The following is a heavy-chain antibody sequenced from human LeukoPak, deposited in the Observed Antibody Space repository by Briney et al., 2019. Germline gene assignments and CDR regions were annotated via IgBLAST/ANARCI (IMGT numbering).Heavy chain of an antibody. Sequence: SETLSLTCPVSGGSISSSSYYWGWIRQPPGKGLEWIGSIYYSGSTYYNPSLKSRVTISVDTSKNQFSLKLSSVTAADTAVYYCARRGKGLDYDFDYWGQGTLVTVSS. J-gene: IGHJ4*02. CDR3: ARRGKGLDYDFDY. CDR2: IYYSGST. D-gene: IGHD4/OR15-4a*01. V-gene: IGHV4-39*01. CDR1: GGSISSSSYY.